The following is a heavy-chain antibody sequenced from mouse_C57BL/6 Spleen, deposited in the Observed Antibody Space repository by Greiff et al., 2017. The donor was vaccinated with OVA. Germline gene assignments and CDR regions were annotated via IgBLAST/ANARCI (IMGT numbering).Heavy chain of an antibody. Sequence: EVQLQQSGAELVRPGASVKLSCTASGFNIKDDYMHWVKQRPEQGLEWIGWIDPENGDTEYASKFQGKATITADTSSNTAYLQLSSLTSEDTAVYYCTLYGSSYGAYWGQGTLVTVSA. V-gene: IGHV14-4*01. CDR2: IDPENGDT. J-gene: IGHJ3*01. CDR3: TLYGSSYGAY. D-gene: IGHD1-1*01. CDR1: GFNIKDDY.